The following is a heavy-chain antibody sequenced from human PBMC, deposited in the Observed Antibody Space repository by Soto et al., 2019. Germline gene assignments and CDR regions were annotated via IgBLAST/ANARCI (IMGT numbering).Heavy chain of an antibody. Sequence: QLHLVQSGAVVKKPGASVTVSCSASGYPVTAYYMHWVRQAPGRGLEWMGGINPATGAATYTQTFQGRATMTGDTSTRTVFMELSGLTSEDTAVFYCARGGGVGVAGSAAFDMWGQGTLVTVSS. CDR2: INPATGAA. V-gene: IGHV1-2*02. J-gene: IGHJ3*02. CDR1: GYPVTAYY. CDR3: ARGGGVGVAGSAAFDM. D-gene: IGHD3-3*01.